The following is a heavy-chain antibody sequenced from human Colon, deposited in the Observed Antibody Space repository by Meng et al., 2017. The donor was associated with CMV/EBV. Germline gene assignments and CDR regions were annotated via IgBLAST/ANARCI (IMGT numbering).Heavy chain of an antibody. CDR1: GFPLNSHG. CDR3: ARDQLARGVKPAGGLDV. CDR2: IRHDAGNEQ. V-gene: IGHV3-7*01. D-gene: IGHD3-10*01. J-gene: IGHJ6*02. Sequence: GGSLRLSCAVSGFPLNSHGMHWVRQAPGKGLEWVANIRHDAGNEQYYLESVRGRFTISRDNARNSVYLQMNSLRADDTAVYFCARDQLARGVKPAGGLDVWGQGTTVTVSS.